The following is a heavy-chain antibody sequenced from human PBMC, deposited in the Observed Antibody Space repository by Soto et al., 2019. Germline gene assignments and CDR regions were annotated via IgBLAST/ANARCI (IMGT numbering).Heavy chain of an antibody. Sequence: QVQLVQSGAEGKKPGSSVKVSCKASGGTFSSYAISWGQQAPGQGLEWMGGMIPIFGTANSEQKFQGRAPITADDSTSTAYMELSSLRSEDTAVYYCARDSSGYLFDYWGQGALVTVSS. D-gene: IGHD3-22*01. J-gene: IGHJ4*02. CDR1: GGTFSSYA. CDR2: MIPIFGTA. CDR3: ARDSSGYLFDY. V-gene: IGHV1-69*01.